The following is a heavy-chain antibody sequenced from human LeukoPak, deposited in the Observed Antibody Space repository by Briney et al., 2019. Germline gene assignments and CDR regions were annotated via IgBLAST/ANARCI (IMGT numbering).Heavy chain of an antibody. CDR3: ARFRWGGYCDEGVAFDI. D-gene: IGHD3-3*01. CDR1: GGSISSGDYY. CDR2: IYYSGST. V-gene: IGHV4-30-4*01. J-gene: IGHJ3*02. Sequence: PSQTLSLTYTVSGGSISSGDYYWSWIRQPPGKGLEWIGYIYYSGSTYYNPSLKSRVTISVGTSKNQFSLKLSSVTAADTAVYYCARFRWGGYCDEGVAFDIWGQGTMVTVSS.